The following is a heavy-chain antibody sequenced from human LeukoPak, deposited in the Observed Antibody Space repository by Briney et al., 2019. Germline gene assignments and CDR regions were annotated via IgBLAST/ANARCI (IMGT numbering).Heavy chain of an antibody. V-gene: IGHV1-2*02. CDR2: IKPSSGGT. CDR3: ARAGLWDYSDSSGYHNAAFDV. Sequence: GASVKVSCKASEYSFTDYYVHWARQAPGQGLEWMGWIKPSSGGTNYAQNFQGRVSMTRDTSISACYMELSRLRSDDTAVYYCARAGLWDYSDSSGYHNAAFDVWGQGTMVTVSS. CDR1: EYSFTDYY. J-gene: IGHJ3*01. D-gene: IGHD3-22*01.